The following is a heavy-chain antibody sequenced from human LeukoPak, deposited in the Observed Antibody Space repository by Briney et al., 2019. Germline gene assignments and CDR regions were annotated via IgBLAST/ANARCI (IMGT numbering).Heavy chain of an antibody. J-gene: IGHJ4*02. D-gene: IGHD3-16*02. Sequence: SETLSLTCTVSGGSISSGSYYWSWIRQPAGKGLEWIGRIYTSGSTNYNPSLKGRVTISVDTSKNQFSLKLSSVTAADTAVYYCARDYTFGGVIAPYYFDYWGQGTLVTVSS. CDR2: IYTSGST. V-gene: IGHV4-61*02. CDR3: ARDYTFGGVIAPYYFDY. CDR1: GGSISSGSYY.